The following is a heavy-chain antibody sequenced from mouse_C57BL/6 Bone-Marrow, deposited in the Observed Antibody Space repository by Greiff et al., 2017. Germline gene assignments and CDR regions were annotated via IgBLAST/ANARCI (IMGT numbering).Heavy chain of an antibody. Sequence: QVQLQQPGAELVMPGASVKLSCKASGYTFTSYWMHWVKQRPGQGLEWIGEIDPSDSYTNYNQKFKGKSTLTVDKSSSTAYMQLSSLTSEDSAVYYCAREGCGSSFDYWGQGTTLTVSS. J-gene: IGHJ2*01. CDR1: GYTFTSYW. V-gene: IGHV1-69*01. D-gene: IGHD1-1*01. CDR3: AREGCGSSFDY. CDR2: IDPSDSYT.